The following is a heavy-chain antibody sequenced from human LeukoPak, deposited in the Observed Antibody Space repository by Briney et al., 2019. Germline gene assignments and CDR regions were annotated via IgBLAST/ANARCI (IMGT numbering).Heavy chain of an antibody. Sequence: PGGSLRLSCAASGFTFSSYAMSWVRQTPGKGLEWVSAISGSGGSTYYADSVKGRFTISRDNSKNTLYLQMNSLRAEDTAVYYCALNIVVVLPQLGDYWGQGTLVTVSS. V-gene: IGHV3-23*01. CDR3: ALNIVVVLPQLGDY. D-gene: IGHD2-21*01. CDR1: GFTFSSYA. CDR2: ISGSGGST. J-gene: IGHJ4*02.